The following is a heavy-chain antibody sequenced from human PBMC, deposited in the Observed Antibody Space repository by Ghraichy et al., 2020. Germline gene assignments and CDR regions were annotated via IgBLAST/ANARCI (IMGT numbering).Heavy chain of an antibody. Sequence: ASVKVSCKASGYTFNTYGISWVRQAPGQGLEWMGWISSFINYTPYAQRFQGRLTMTTDTATTTAYMELRSLTSDDTAVYYCVRDKGTYAAEDGFDPWGQGTLVTVSS. D-gene: IGHD3-10*01. V-gene: IGHV1-18*04. CDR1: GYTFNTYG. CDR2: ISSFINYT. CDR3: VRDKGTYAAEDGFDP. J-gene: IGHJ5*02.